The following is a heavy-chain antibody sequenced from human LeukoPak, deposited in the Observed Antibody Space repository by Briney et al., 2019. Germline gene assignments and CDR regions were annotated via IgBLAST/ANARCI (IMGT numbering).Heavy chain of an antibody. Sequence: ASVKVSCKASGGTFCSYAISWVRQAPGQGLEWMGGIIPIFGTANYAQKFQGRVTITADESTSTAYMELSSLRSEDTAVYYCARDQLGDLLYNWFDPWGQGTLVTVSS. J-gene: IGHJ5*02. V-gene: IGHV1-69*01. CDR2: IIPIFGTA. CDR1: GGTFCSYA. CDR3: ARDQLGDLLYNWFDP. D-gene: IGHD4-17*01.